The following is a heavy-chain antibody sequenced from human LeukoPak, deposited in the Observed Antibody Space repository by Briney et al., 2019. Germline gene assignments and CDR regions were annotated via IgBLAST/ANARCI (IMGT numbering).Heavy chain of an antibody. CDR3: ARRGFVATTRNWFDP. CDR1: GYIFTNHW. J-gene: IGHJ5*02. V-gene: IGHV5-51*01. Sequence: GESLKISCKASGYIFTNHWIGWVRQMPGKGLEWMGIIYPADSDTRYSPSFQGQVTISADKSINTAYLQWRSLKASDTAIYYCARRGFVATTRNWFDPWGQGTLSPSP. D-gene: IGHD5-12*01. CDR2: IYPADSDT.